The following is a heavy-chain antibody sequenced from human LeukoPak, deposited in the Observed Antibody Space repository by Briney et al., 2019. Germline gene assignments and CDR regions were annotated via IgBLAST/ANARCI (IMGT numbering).Heavy chain of an antibody. V-gene: IGHV3-73*01. D-gene: IGHD2-21*02. CDR1: GFSFSGSA. Sequence: GGSLRLSCAASGFSFSGSAIHWVRQSSGRGLEWVGRVKRKADNYATAYAASVNGRFTSSRDDSKSTAYLQMTSLKPEDTAVYFCTRRVTYFGMDVWGQGTTVTVSS. J-gene: IGHJ6*02. CDR3: TRRVTYFGMDV. CDR2: VKRKADNYAT.